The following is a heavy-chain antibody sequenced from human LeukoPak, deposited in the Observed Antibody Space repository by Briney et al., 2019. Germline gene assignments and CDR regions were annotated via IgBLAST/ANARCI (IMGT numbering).Heavy chain of an antibody. CDR2: ISSGGTSK. D-gene: IGHD3-22*01. CDR1: GFTFSDDY. J-gene: IGHJ4*02. CDR3: ARGRSGSGYYYEYDY. V-gene: IGHV3-11*01. Sequence: GGSLRLSCAASGFTFSDDYMNWVRQAPGKGLEWVSQISSGGTSKHYADSVKGRFIISRDNAKNSLYLQMNSLRAEDTAVYYCARGRSGSGYYYEYDYWGQGTLVTVSS.